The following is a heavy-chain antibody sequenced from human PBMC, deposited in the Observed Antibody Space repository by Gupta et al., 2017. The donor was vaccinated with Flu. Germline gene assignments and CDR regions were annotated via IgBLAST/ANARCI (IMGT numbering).Heavy chain of an antibody. CDR2: IIPIFGTA. D-gene: IGHD2-2*01. CDR3: ARDWGLCSSTSCYVQSEINWFDP. J-gene: IGHJ5*02. CDR1: GGTFSSYA. V-gene: IGHV1-69*06. Sequence: QVQLVQSGAEVKKPGSSVKVSCKASGGTFSSYAISWVRQAPGQGLEWMGGIIPIFGTANYAQKFQGRVTITADKSTSTAYMELSSLRSEDTAVYYCARDWGLCSSTSCYVQSEINWFDPWGQGTLVTVSS.